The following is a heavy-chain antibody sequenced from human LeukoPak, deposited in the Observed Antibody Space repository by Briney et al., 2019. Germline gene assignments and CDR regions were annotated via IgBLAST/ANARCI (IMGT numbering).Heavy chain of an antibody. CDR3: AKLRYSYGSFDY. V-gene: IGHV1-69*13. Sequence: EASVKVSCKASGGTFSSYAISWVRQAPGQGLEWMGGIIPIFGTANYAQKFQGRVTITADESTSTAYMELSSLRSEDTAVYYCAKLRYSYGSFDYWGQGTLVTVSS. D-gene: IGHD5-18*01. CDR2: IIPIFGTA. J-gene: IGHJ4*02. CDR1: GGTFSSYA.